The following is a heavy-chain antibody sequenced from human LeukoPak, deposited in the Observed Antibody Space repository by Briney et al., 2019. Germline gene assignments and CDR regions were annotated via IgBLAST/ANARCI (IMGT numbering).Heavy chain of an antibody. V-gene: IGHV3-23*01. CDR1: GFTFRSYV. J-gene: IGHJ4*02. D-gene: IGHD6-19*01. Sequence: GGSLGLSCAASGFTFRSYVIHWVRQVPGKGLEWVSAISGSGGSTYYADSVKGRFTISRDNSKNTLYLQMNSLRAEDTAVYYCAKEVAGSDDYWGQGTLVTVSS. CDR3: AKEVAGSDDY. CDR2: ISGSGGST.